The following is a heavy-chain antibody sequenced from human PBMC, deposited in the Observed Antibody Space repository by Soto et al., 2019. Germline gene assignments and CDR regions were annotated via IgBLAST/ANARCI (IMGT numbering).Heavy chain of an antibody. J-gene: IGHJ6*02. CDR2: IYYSGST. CDR1: GGSISSYY. CDR3: ARGPLPGIAAAGSGGMDV. D-gene: IGHD6-13*01. Sequence: SETLSLTCTVSGGSISSYYWSWIRQPPGKGLEWIGYIYYSGSTNYNPSLKSRVTISVGTSKNQFSLKLSSVTAADTAVYYCARGPLPGIAAAGSGGMDVWGQGTTVTVSS. V-gene: IGHV4-59*01.